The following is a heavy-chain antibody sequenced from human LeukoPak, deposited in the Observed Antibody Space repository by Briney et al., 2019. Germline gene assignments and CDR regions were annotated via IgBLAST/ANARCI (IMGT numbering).Heavy chain of an antibody. V-gene: IGHV3-30*04. D-gene: IGHD6-19*01. Sequence: GGSLRLSCAASGIIFSSYAMHWARQAPGKGLEWVAVVSNDGSNKYYADSVKGRFTISRDNSNSTLYLQMNSLRVEDTAVYYCAKASGYSSGWYPAYWGQGTLVTVSS. J-gene: IGHJ4*02. CDR2: VSNDGSNK. CDR3: AKASGYSSGWYPAY. CDR1: GIIFSSYA.